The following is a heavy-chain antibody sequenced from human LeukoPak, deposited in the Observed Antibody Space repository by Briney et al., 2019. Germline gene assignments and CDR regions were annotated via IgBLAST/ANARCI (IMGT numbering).Heavy chain of an antibody. CDR3: TRGRSGD. CDR1: GVTVSGDF. V-gene: IGHV3-53*01. D-gene: IGHD2-15*01. CDR2: ISSDAIT. J-gene: IGHJ4*02. Sequence: PGGSLRLSCAASGVTVSGDFMGWVRQAPGKGLEWVSLISSDAITYYADSVKGRFTISRDNSKNTLYLQMNSLRAEDTAFYYCTRGRSGDWGQGALVTVSS.